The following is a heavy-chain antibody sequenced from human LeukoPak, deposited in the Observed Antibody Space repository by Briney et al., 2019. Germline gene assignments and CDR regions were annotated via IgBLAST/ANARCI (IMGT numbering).Heavy chain of an antibody. Sequence: PGRSLRLSCAASGFTFSSYAMHWVRQAPGKGLEWVAVISYDGSNKYYADSVKGRFTISRDNSKNTLYLQMNSLRAEDTAVYYCARLTSGWSRYYYYGMDVWGQGTTVTVSS. CDR1: GFTFSSYA. J-gene: IGHJ6*02. CDR3: ARLTSGWSRYYYYGMDV. CDR2: ISYDGSNK. D-gene: IGHD6-19*01. V-gene: IGHV3-30*04.